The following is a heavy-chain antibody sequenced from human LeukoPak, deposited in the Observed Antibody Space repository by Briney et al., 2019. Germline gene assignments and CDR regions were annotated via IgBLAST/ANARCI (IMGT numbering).Heavy chain of an antibody. CDR3: AKDRAAMVLGWFDP. CDR2: ISWNSGSI. D-gene: IGHD5-18*01. CDR1: GFTFDDYA. Sequence: GRSLRLSCAASGFTFDDYAMHWVRQAPGKGLEWVSGISWNSGSIGYADSVKGRFTISRDNAKNSLYLQMNSLRAEDTALYYCAKDRAAMVLGWFDPWGQGPLVTVSS. V-gene: IGHV3-9*01. J-gene: IGHJ5*02.